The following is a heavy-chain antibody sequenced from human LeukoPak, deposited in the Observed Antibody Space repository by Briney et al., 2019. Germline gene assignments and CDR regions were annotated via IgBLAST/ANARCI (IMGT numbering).Heavy chain of an antibody. D-gene: IGHD3-9*01. Sequence: GGSLRLSCAASGFTFSSYSMNWVRQAPGKGLEWVSSINSSSSYIYYADSVKGRFTISRDNAKNSLYLQMNSLRAEDTAVYYCARDWGYDILTGYFDYWGQGTLVTVSS. CDR3: ARDWGYDILTGYFDY. J-gene: IGHJ4*02. CDR2: INSSSSYI. V-gene: IGHV3-21*01. CDR1: GFTFSSYS.